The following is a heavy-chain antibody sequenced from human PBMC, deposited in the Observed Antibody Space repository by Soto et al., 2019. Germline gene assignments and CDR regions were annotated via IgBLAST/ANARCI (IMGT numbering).Heavy chain of an antibody. Sequence: ASLKVSCKASGYTFTGYYMHWVRQAPGQGLEWMGWINPNSGGTNYAQKFQGRVTMTRDTSISTAYMELSRLRSDDTAVYYCARDPLPGVAAAGGYFDYWGQGTLVTVSS. D-gene: IGHD6-13*01. CDR1: GYTFTGYY. J-gene: IGHJ4*02. V-gene: IGHV1-2*02. CDR2: INPNSGGT. CDR3: ARDPLPGVAAAGGYFDY.